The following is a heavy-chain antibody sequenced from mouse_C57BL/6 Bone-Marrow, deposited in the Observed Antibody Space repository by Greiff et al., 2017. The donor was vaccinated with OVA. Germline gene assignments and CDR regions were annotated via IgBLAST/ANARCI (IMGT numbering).Heavy chain of an antibody. D-gene: IGHD4-1*01. CDR1: GYTFTNYW. CDR3: ARKGLGLDY. J-gene: IGHJ2*01. V-gene: IGHV1-63*01. Sequence: VKLVESGAELVRPGTSVKMSCKASGYTFTNYWIGWAKQRPGHGLEWIGDIYPGGGYTNYNEKFKGKATLTADKSSSTAYMQFSSLTSEDSAIYYCARKGLGLDYWGQGTTLTVSS. CDR2: IYPGGGYT.